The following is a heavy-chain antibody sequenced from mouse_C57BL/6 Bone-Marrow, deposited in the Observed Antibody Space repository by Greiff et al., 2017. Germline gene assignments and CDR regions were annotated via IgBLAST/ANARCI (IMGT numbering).Heavy chain of an antibody. Sequence: EVKVVESEGGLVQPGSSMKLSCTASGFTFSDYYMAWVRQVPEKGLEWVANINYDGSSTYYLDSLKSRFIISRDNAKNTLYLQMSSLKSEDTATYYCARGTTVDYFDYWGQGTTLTVSS. CDR2: INYDGSST. D-gene: IGHD1-1*01. CDR1: GFTFSDYY. J-gene: IGHJ2*01. CDR3: ARGTTVDYFDY. V-gene: IGHV5-16*01.